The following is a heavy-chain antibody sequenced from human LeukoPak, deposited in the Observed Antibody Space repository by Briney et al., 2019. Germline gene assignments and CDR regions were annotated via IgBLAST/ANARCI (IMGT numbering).Heavy chain of an antibody. CDR2: FDPEDGET. CDR3: ASLLERQPAYDMDV. CDR1: GYTLTELS. D-gene: IGHD6-13*01. Sequence: ASVTVSCKVSGYTLTELSMHWVRQAPGKGLEWMGGFDPEDGETIYAQKFQGRVTMTEDTSTDTAYMELSSLRSEDTAVYYCASLLERQPAYDMDVWGQGTTVTVSS. J-gene: IGHJ6*02. V-gene: IGHV1-24*01.